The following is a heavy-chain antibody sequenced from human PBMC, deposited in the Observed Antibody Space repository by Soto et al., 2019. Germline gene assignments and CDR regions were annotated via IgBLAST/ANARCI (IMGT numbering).Heavy chain of an antibody. CDR1: TGSSDSFY. D-gene: IGHD5-12*01. CDR3: ARSRDGYNLNPIDQ. V-gene: IGHV4-59*01. Sequence: QVQLQVSGPGLVKPSATLSLSCTVSTGSSDSFYWSWIRQPPGKGLEWIGYFFYTGSTNHNPSLKGRVTISLDMSSSQFSLSLSSVTAADTAMYYFARSRDGYNLNPIDQWGQGLLVTVSS. CDR2: FFYTGST. J-gene: IGHJ4*02.